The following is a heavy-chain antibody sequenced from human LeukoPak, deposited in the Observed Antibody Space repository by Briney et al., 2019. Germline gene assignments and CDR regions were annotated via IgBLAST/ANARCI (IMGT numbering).Heavy chain of an antibody. CDR2: IYYSGST. Sequence: SETLSLTCTVSGGSISSSSYYWGWIRQPPGKGLEWIGSIYYSGSTYYNPSLKSRVTISVDTSKNQFSLKLSSVTAADTAVYYCARVGVGAATRRVDYWGQGTLVTVSS. V-gene: IGHV4-39*07. CDR1: GGSISSSSYY. D-gene: IGHD1-26*01. CDR3: ARVGVGAATRRVDY. J-gene: IGHJ4*02.